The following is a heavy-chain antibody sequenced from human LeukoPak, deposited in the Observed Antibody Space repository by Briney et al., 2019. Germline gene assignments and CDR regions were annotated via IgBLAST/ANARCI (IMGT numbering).Heavy chain of an antibody. J-gene: IGHJ3*02. V-gene: IGHV3-48*04. CDR3: ARDRSNSSSWLDAFDI. Sequence: GGSLRLSCAASGFTFSSYSMNWVRQATGKGLEWVSYLSSNSSTIYYAGSVKRRFTISRDNAKNSLYLQMNSLIAEDTAVYYCARDRSNSSSWLDAFDIWGQGTMVTVSS. D-gene: IGHD6-13*01. CDR1: GFTFSSYS. CDR2: LSSNSSTI.